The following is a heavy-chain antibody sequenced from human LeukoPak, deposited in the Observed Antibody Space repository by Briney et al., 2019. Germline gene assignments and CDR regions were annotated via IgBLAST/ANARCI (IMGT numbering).Heavy chain of an antibody. V-gene: IGHV4-59*01. Sequence: EALSLTCTVSGGSISSYYWSWIRQPPGKGLEWIGYIYYSGSTNYNPSLKSRVIISVDTSKNQFSLKVSSVTAADTAVYYCARDNVRWQHRTAFDIWGQGTMVTVSS. D-gene: IGHD4-23*01. CDR2: IYYSGST. J-gene: IGHJ3*02. CDR1: GGSISSYY. CDR3: ARDNVRWQHRTAFDI.